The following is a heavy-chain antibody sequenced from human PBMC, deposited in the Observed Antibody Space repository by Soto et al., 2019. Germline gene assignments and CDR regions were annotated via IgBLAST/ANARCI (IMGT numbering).Heavy chain of an antibody. CDR2: IVGRGSQI. CDR3: AKDAVYKDGLWLMDQ. CDR1: GFTLSTFA. J-gene: IGHJ4*02. Sequence: GGSLRLSCAVSGFTLSTFAMTWVRQAPGKGLECVSGIVGRGSQIHYADSVKGRFTISKENSMNILYLQMDSLRVDDTAGYFCAKDAVYKDGLWLMDQWGQGTQVTVSS. V-gene: IGHV3-23*01. D-gene: IGHD2-21*01.